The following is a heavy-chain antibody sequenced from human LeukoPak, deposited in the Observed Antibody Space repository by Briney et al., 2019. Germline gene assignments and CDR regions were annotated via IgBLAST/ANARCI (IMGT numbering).Heavy chain of an antibody. D-gene: IGHD3-22*01. CDR3: ASLYDSSGYYYAY. J-gene: IGHJ4*02. CDR2: IYYSGST. CDR1: GYSISSGYY. V-gene: IGHV4-38-2*02. Sequence: SETLSLTCTVSGYSISSGYYWGWIRQPPGKGLEWIGYIYYSGSTNYNPSLKSRVTISVDTSKNQFSLKLSSVTAADTAVYYCASLYDSSGYYYAYWGQGTLVTVSS.